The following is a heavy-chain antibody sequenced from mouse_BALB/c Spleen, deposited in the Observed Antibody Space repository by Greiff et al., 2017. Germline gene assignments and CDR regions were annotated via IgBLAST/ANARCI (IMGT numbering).Heavy chain of an antibody. CDR3: ATAWFAY. CDR2: INPSNGRT. J-gene: IGHJ3*01. V-gene: IGHV1S81*02. CDR1: GYTFTSYW. Sequence: QVQLKQPGAELVKPGASVKLSCKASGYTFTSYWMHWVKQRPGQGLEWIGEINPSNGRTNYNEKFKSKATLTVDKSSSTAYMQLSSLTSEDSAVYYGATAWFAYWGQGTLVTVSA.